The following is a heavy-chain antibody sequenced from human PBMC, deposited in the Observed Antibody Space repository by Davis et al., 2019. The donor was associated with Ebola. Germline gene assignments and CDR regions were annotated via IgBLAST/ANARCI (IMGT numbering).Heavy chain of an antibody. CDR3: ARHGFAFHYDY. D-gene: IGHD3-3*02. J-gene: IGHJ4*02. Sequence: SETLSLTCTVSGGSISSYYWSWIRQPPGKGLEWLAYIYYSGSTNYNPSLKSRVTISVDTSKNQFALKLSSVTAADTAVYYCARHGFAFHYDYWGQGTLVTVSS. V-gene: IGHV4-59*08. CDR2: IYYSGST. CDR1: GGSISSYY.